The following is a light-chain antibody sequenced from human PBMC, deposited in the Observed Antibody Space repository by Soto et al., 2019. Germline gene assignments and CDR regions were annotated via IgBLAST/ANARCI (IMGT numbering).Light chain of an antibody. CDR3: SSCADPAYV. V-gene: IGLV2-8*01. Sequence: QSALTQPPSASGSPGQSITISCAGTSTDVGGYNYVSWYQQDPGTVPKLLIYEVSERPSGVPDRFSGSKSGNTAFLTISRLQDEDEADYCCSSCADPAYVFGTGTKVTVL. CDR1: STDVGGYNY. CDR2: EVS. J-gene: IGLJ1*01.